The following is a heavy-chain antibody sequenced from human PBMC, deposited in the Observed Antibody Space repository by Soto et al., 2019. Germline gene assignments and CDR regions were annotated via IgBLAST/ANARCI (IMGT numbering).Heavy chain of an antibody. J-gene: IGHJ4*02. CDR2: ISYDGSNK. CDR1: GFTFSSYG. Sequence: PEGSLRLSCAASGFTFSSYGMHWVRQAPGKGLEWVAVISYDGSNKYYADSVKGRFTISRDNSKNTLYLQMNSLGAEDTAVYYCAKSDLFAYSSSWTDYWGQGT. CDR3: AKSDLFAYSSSWTDY. D-gene: IGHD6-13*01. V-gene: IGHV3-30*18.